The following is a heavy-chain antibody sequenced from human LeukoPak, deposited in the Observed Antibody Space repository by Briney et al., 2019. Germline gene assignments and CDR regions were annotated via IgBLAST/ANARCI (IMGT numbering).Heavy chain of an antibody. D-gene: IGHD3-3*01. CDR2: IHWNSGRT. Sequence: GRSLRLSCAASGFNFDDYAMHWVRLVPGKGLEWVSGIHWNSGRTGYADPVKGRFTISRDNAKDSLYLQMNSLRAEDTALYYCAKDATRIRIFGDAFDIWGQGTMVTVSS. CDR3: AKDATRIRIFGDAFDI. J-gene: IGHJ3*02. CDR1: GFNFDDYA. V-gene: IGHV3-9*01.